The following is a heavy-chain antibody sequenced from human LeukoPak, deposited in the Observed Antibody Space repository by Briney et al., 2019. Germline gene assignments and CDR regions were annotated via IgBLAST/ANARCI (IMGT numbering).Heavy chain of an antibody. Sequence: GASVKVSCKASGYTFTSYDINWVRQATRQGLEWMGWMNPNSGNTGYAQKFQGRVTMTRNTSISTAYMELSSLRSEDTAVYYCATAGRITLFEVAPYDFNYWGQGTLVTVSS. D-gene: IGHD3-3*01. J-gene: IGHJ4*02. CDR1: GYTFTSYD. CDR2: MNPNSGNT. CDR3: ATAGRITLFEVAPYDFNY. V-gene: IGHV1-8*01.